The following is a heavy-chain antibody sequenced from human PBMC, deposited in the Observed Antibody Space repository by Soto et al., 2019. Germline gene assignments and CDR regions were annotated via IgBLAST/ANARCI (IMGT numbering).Heavy chain of an antibody. CDR3: ARGAYCYGSGSYGTRYYYYYMDV. Sequence: SETLSLTCTVSGGSISSYYWSWIRQPPGKGLEWIGYIYYSGSTNYNPSPKSRVTISVDTSKNQVSLKLSSVTAADTAVYYCARGAYCYGSGSYGTRYYYYYMDVWGKGTTVTVSS. V-gene: IGHV4-59*12. CDR2: IYYSGST. D-gene: IGHD3-10*01. CDR1: GGSISSYY. J-gene: IGHJ6*03.